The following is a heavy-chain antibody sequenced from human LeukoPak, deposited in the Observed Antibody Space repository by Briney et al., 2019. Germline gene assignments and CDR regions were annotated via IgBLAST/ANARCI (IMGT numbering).Heavy chain of an antibody. CDR3: ARYYDRSGYWSTPHFDY. D-gene: IGHD3-22*01. Sequence: SETLSLTCTVSGDSVSGISFYWSWIRQPPGKGLQYIGYIQDSGSTNYNPSRKSRVTISVDRSKNQFSLKLSSVTAADTAVYSCARYYDRSGYWSTPHFDYWGQGTLVTVSS. V-gene: IGHV4-61*01. CDR1: GDSVSGISFY. J-gene: IGHJ4*02. CDR2: IQDSGST.